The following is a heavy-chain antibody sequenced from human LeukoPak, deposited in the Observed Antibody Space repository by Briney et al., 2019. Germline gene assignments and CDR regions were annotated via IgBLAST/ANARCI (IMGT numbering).Heavy chain of an antibody. CDR1: GVTFSSYA. J-gene: IGHJ6*02. Sequence: PGGSLRLSCAASGVTFSSYAMSWVRQAPGKGLEWVSAISGSGGSTYYADSVKGRFTISRDNSKKTLYLQMNSLRADDTAVYYCAKDPIAVAPHYGMDVWGQGTTVTVSS. CDR3: AKDPIAVAPHYGMDV. CDR2: ISGSGGST. V-gene: IGHV3-23*01. D-gene: IGHD6-19*01.